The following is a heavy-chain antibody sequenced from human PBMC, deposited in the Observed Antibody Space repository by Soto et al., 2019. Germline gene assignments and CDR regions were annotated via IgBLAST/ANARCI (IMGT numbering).Heavy chain of an antibody. D-gene: IGHD3-10*01. CDR1: GGSISSGGYS. J-gene: IGHJ6*02. V-gene: IGHV4-30-2*01. Sequence: SETLSLTCAVSGGSISSGGYSWSWIRQPPGKGLEWIGYIYHSGSTYIYHSGSTYYNPSLNSRVTISVDRSKNQFSLTLSSVTAADTAVYYCARVTILYGSGSYPNYYYYYGMDVWGQGTTVTVSS. CDR2: IYHSGSTYIYHSGST. CDR3: ARVTILYGSGSYPNYYYYYGMDV.